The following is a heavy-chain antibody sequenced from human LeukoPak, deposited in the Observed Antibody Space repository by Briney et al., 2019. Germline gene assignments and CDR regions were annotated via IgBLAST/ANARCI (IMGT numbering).Heavy chain of an antibody. CDR1: GFTFSSYA. CDR3: ARDGAGSYRGAFDI. Sequence: PGGSLRLSCAASGFTFSSYAMSWVRQAPGKGLEWVSAISGSGGSTYYPGSVKGRFTISRENAKNSLYLQMNSLRAGDTAVYYCARDGAGSYRGAFDIWGQGTMVTVSS. CDR2: ISGSGGST. J-gene: IGHJ3*02. D-gene: IGHD1-26*01. V-gene: IGHV3-23*01.